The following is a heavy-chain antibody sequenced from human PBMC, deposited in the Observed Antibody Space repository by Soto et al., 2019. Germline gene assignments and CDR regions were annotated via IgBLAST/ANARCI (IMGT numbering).Heavy chain of an antibody. D-gene: IGHD6-19*01. J-gene: IGHJ3*01. V-gene: IGHV1-2*04. CDR3: ARDLSPAKQWLVDLGYFDF. Sequence: ASVKVSCKASGYTFTGYYMHWVRQAPGQGLEWMGWINPNSGGTNYAQKFQGWVTMTRDTSISTAYMELSRLRSDDTAVYYCARDLSPAKQWLVDLGYFDFWGQGTMVTV. CDR2: INPNSGGT. CDR1: GYTFTGYY.